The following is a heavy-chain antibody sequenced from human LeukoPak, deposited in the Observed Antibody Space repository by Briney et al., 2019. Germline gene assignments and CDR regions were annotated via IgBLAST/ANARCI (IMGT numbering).Heavy chain of an antibody. D-gene: IGHD1-26*01. CDR3: ARDGRGSYYDYYYYMDV. J-gene: IGHJ6*03. CDR2: INWNGGST. CDR1: GFTFTSYA. Sequence: GGSLRLSCAASGFTFTSYAMTWVRQAPGKGLEWVSGINWNGGSTGYADSVKGRFTISRDNAKNSLYLQMNSLRAEDTALYYCARDGRGSYYDYYYYMDVWGKGTTVTVSS. V-gene: IGHV3-20*04.